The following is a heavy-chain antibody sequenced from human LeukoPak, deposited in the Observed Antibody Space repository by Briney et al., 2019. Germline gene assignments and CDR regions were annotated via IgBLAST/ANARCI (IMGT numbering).Heavy chain of an antibody. CDR3: ARARRYSSTYYFDY. V-gene: IGHV1-8*01. J-gene: IGHJ4*02. CDR1: GYTFTSYD. CDR2: MNPNSGNT. Sequence: ASVKVSCKASGYTFTSYDINWVRQAPGQGLEWMGWMNPNSGNTGYAQKFQGRVTMTRNTSISTAYMELSSLRSEDTAVYYCARARRYSSTYYFDYWGQGTLVTVSS. D-gene: IGHD6-13*01.